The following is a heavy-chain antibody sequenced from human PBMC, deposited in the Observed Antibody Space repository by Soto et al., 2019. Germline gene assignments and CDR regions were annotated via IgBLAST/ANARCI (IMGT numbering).Heavy chain of an antibody. Sequence: QVQLQESGPGLVKPSETRSLTCTVSGGSISSYYWSWIRQPPGKGLEWIGYIYYSGSTNYNPSLKIRVTISVDTSKNQFSLKLSSVTAADTAVYYCARDNGTGYYYYGMDVWGQGTTVTVSS. D-gene: IGHD1-1*01. CDR3: ARDNGTGYYYYGMDV. V-gene: IGHV4-59*01. J-gene: IGHJ6*02. CDR1: GGSISSYY. CDR2: IYYSGST.